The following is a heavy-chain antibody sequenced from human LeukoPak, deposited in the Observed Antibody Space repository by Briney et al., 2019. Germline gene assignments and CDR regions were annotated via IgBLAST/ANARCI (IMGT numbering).Heavy chain of an antibody. CDR1: GFTFSSYG. D-gene: IGHD4-17*01. J-gene: IGHJ4*02. CDR3: AKEMGYGDYGDY. Sequence: GXSLRLSCAASGFTFSSYGMHWVRQAPGKGLEWVAFIRYDGSNKYYADSVKGRFTISRDNSKNTLYLQMNSLRAEDTAVYYCAKEMGYGDYGDYWGQGTLVTVSS. CDR2: IRYDGSNK. V-gene: IGHV3-30*02.